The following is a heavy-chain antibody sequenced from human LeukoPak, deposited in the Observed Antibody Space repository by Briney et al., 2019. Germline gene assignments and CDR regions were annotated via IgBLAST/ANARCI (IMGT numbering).Heavy chain of an antibody. CDR3: ARGGTSDFWSGYSDAFDI. D-gene: IGHD3-3*01. Sequence: GGSLRLSCAASGFTFSSYGMHWVRQAPGKGLEWVAFIRYDGSNKYYADSVKGRLTISRDNAKNSLYLQMNSLRAEDTAVYYCARGGTSDFWSGYSDAFDIWGQGTMVTVSS. CDR1: GFTFSSYG. J-gene: IGHJ3*02. V-gene: IGHV3-30*02. CDR2: IRYDGSNK.